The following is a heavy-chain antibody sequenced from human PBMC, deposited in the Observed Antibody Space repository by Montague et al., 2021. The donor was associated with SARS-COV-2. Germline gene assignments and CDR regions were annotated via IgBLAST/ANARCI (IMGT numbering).Heavy chain of an antibody. V-gene: IGHV3-48*02. CDR3: ARALSSQGSFQWGYYFDS. CDR1: GFTFSSHN. J-gene: IGHJ4*02. D-gene: IGHD1-26*01. Sequence: SLRLSCAASGFTFSSHNINWVRQAPGKGLEWVSYISRSSDTIYYADSVKGRFTISRDNAKNLLYLQMGSLRDEDTAVYYCARALSSQGSFQWGYYFDSWGQGALVTVSS. CDR2: ISRSSDTI.